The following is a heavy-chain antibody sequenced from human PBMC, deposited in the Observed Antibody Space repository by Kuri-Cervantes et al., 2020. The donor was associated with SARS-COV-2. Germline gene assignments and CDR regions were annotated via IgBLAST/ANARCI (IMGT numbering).Heavy chain of an antibody. D-gene: IGHD1-26*01. V-gene: IGHV3-49*03. CDR1: GFTLGDYV. CDR3: SREPNSGSFVYFDY. Sequence: GESLKISCTASGFTLGDYVMTWFRQAPGKGLEWIGFIRNRAYGGTTELAAPVRGRFSMSRDDSKGIAYLHLNSLKTEDTAVYYCSREPNSGSFVYFDYWGQGTLVTVSS. J-gene: IGHJ4*02. CDR2: IRNRAYGGTT.